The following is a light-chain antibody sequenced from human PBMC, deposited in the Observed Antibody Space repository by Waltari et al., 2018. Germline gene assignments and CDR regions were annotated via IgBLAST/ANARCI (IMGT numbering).Light chain of an antibody. CDR3: GTWDSSLSGAV. J-gene: IGLJ7*01. CDR1: SATIGNNN. Sequence: QSALTQPPSVSAAPGQRVTISCSGGSATIGNNNVSWYRQFPGTAPKLLIYEDSERPSGIPGRFSGSKSGTSATLDITGLQAGDEADYYCGTWDSSLSGAVFGGGTHLTVL. V-gene: IGLV1-51*02. CDR2: EDS.